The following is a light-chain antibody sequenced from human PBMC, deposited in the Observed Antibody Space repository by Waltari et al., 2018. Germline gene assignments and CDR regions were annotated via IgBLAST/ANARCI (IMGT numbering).Light chain of an antibody. CDR2: RNN. CDR1: NNNVGNQG. J-gene: IGLJ3*02. V-gene: IGLV10-54*04. CDR3: SAWDSNLSAWV. Sequence: QAGLTQPPSVSKGLGQTATLTCTGNNNNVGNQGAACLQQHQGHPPKLLSYRNNNRPSGISEKFSASRSGNTASLTITGLQPEDEADYYCSAWDSNLSAWVFGGGTKLTVL.